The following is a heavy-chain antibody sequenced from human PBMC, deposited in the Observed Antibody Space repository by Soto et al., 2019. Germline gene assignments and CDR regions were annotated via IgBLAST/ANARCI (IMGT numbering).Heavy chain of an antibody. Sequence: SETLSLTCTVSGGSISSDYWSWFRQPPGKGLEWIGYIFYSGSTYYNPSLKSRVTISVDTSKNQFSLKLSSVTAADTAVYCCARRDGLDIHPSFRGQGTLVIVSS. J-gene: IGHJ4*02. CDR1: GGSISSDY. CDR2: IFYSGST. V-gene: IGHV4-59*08. D-gene: IGHD3-9*01. CDR3: ARRDGLDIHPSF.